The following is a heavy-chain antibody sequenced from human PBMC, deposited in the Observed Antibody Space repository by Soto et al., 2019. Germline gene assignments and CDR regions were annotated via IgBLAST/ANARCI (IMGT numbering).Heavy chain of an antibody. V-gene: IGHV3-21*06. Sequence: GSLGLSSAASGFTLTRYSMNWVRQAPGKGLEWVSSISSTTNYIYYGDSMKGRFTISRDNAKNSLYLEMNSLRAEDTAVYYWARESEDLTSNFDYWGQGTLVTVSS. CDR1: GFTLTRYS. CDR3: ARESEDLTSNFDY. CDR2: ISSTTNYI. J-gene: IGHJ4*02.